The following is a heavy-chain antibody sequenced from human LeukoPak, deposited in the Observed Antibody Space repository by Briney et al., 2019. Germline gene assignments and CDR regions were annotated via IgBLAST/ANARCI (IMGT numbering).Heavy chain of an antibody. V-gene: IGHV4-59*12. J-gene: IGHJ4*02. CDR2: IYYSGST. CDR1: GGSISSYY. CDR3: AREDLRFLEWTFDY. Sequence: SETLSLTSTVSGGSISSYYWSWIRQPPGKGLEWIGYIYYSGSTNYNPSLKSRVTISVDTSKNQFSLKLSSVTAADTAVYYCAREDLRFLEWTFDYWGQGTLVTVSS. D-gene: IGHD3-3*01.